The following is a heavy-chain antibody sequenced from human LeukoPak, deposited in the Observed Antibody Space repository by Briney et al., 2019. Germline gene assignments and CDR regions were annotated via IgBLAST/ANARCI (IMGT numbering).Heavy chain of an antibody. D-gene: IGHD7-27*01. J-gene: IGHJ5*02. V-gene: IGHV1-69*13. Sequence: ASVKVSCKASGGTFSSYAISWVRQAPGQGLEWMGGIIPIFGTANYAQKFQGRVTITADESTSTAYMELSSLRSEDTAVYYCARVPVTGDHWFDPWGQGTLVTVSS. CDR2: IIPIFGTA. CDR1: GGTFSSYA. CDR3: ARVPVTGDHWFDP.